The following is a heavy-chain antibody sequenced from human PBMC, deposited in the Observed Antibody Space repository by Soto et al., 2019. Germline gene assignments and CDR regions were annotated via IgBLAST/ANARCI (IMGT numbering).Heavy chain of an antibody. V-gene: IGHV3-23*01. Sequence: GGSLRLSCAASGFTFSSYAMSWVRQAPGKGLEWVSAISGSGGSTYYADSVKGRFTISRDNSKNTLYLQMNSLRAEDTAVYYCAKDSTPITIFGVVDYWGQGTLVTVSS. CDR1: GFTFSSYA. D-gene: IGHD3-3*01. CDR2: ISGSGGST. J-gene: IGHJ4*02. CDR3: AKDSTPITIFGVVDY.